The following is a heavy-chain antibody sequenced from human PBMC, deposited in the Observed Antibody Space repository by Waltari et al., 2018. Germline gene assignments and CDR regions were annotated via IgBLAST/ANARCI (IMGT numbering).Heavy chain of an antibody. D-gene: IGHD4-17*01. Sequence: VQLVQSGAEVKKPGASVQVSCKASGYSFTSFDIYWVRQAAGQGREWMGWMNPDSGNTGYAEKFQGRVTMTRDTSISTAYMELSSLRSEDTAVYYCAREFYYSDAFTGVWGQGTLVTVSS. J-gene: IGHJ4*02. CDR2: MNPDSGNT. V-gene: IGHV1-8*01. CDR3: AREFYYSDAFTGV. CDR1: GYSFTSFD.